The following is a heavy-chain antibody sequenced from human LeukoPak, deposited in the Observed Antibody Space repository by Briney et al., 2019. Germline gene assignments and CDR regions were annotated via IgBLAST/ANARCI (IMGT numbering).Heavy chain of an antibody. J-gene: IGHJ4*02. Sequence: SETLSLTCAVYGGSFSVYYWSWIRQPPGKGLEWIGEINHSGSTNYNPSLKSRVTISVDTSKNQFSLRLSSVTAADTAVYYCARGGGYYDSSGYYYVYWGQGTLVTVSS. CDR2: INHSGST. CDR3: ARGGGYYDSSGYYYVY. V-gene: IGHV4-34*01. D-gene: IGHD3-22*01. CDR1: GGSFSVYY.